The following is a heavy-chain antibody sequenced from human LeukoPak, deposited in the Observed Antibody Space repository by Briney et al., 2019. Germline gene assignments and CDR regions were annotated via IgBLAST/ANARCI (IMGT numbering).Heavy chain of an antibody. J-gene: IGHJ1*01. D-gene: IGHD2-2*01. CDR3: AAEEDIVVVPAAMEKYFQH. CDR1: GFTFSRYA. Sequence: GRSLRLSCAASGFTFSRYAMHWVRQAPGKGLEWVAVISYDGSNKYYADSVKGRFTISRDNSKNTLYLQMNSLRAEDTAVYYCAAEEDIVVVPAAMEKYFQHWGQGTLVTVSS. V-gene: IGHV3-30-3*01. CDR2: ISYDGSNK.